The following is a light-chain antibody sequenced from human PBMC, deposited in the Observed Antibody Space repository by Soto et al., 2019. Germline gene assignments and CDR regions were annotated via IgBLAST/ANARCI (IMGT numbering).Light chain of an antibody. CDR1: QSLSGW. Sequence: DIQMTQSPSTLSASVGDRVTITCRASQSLSGWLAWYQQKPGKAPKLLIYAASSLQSGVPSRFSGSGSGTEFTLTISSLQPEDVATYYCQKYNSAPHTFGLGTKVDIK. CDR3: QKYNSAPHT. V-gene: IGKV1-5*01. CDR2: AAS. J-gene: IGKJ1*01.